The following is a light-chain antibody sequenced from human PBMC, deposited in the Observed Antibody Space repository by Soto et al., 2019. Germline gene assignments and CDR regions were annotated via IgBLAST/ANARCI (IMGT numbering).Light chain of an antibody. V-gene: IGKV3D-15*01. CDR1: QSVSSN. CDR2: DIS. CDR3: QQYNDWPLT. Sequence: EIVMTQSQATLSVSPGERATLSCRASQSVSSNLAWYQQKPGQAPSLLIYDISASDTGIPTRFSGSGSGTEFTLTISSLQSEDFAVYYCQQYNDWPLTFGGGTKVEIK. J-gene: IGKJ4*01.